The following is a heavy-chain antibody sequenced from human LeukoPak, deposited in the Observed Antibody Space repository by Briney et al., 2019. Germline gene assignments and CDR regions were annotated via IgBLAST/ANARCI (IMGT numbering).Heavy chain of an antibody. Sequence: GGSLRLSCAASGYTFTSYGISWVRQAPGQGLEWMGWISAYNGNTNYAQKLQGRVTMTTDTSTSTAYMELRSLRSDDTAVYYCARVWSRKTPGFDYWGQGTLVTVSS. CDR2: ISAYNGNT. J-gene: IGHJ4*02. CDR1: GYTFTSYG. V-gene: IGHV1-18*01. CDR3: ARVWSRKTPGFDY. D-gene: IGHD3-3*01.